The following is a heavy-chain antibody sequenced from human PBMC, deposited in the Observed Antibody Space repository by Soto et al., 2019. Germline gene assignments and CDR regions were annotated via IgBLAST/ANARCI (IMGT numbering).Heavy chain of an antibody. CDR2: INHSGST. CDR1: GGSFSGYY. D-gene: IGHD1-1*01. J-gene: IGHJ6*02. V-gene: IGHV4-34*01. Sequence: SETLSLTCAVYGGSFSGYYWSWIRQPPGKGLEWIGEINHSGSTNYNPSLKSRVTISVDTSKNQFSLKLSSVTAADTAVYYCARGGTTPIRPSYYYYGMDVWGQGTTVTVSS. CDR3: ARGGTTPIRPSYYYYGMDV.